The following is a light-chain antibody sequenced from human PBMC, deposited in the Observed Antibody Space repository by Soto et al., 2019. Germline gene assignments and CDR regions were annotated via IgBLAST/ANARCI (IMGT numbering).Light chain of an antibody. CDR1: QRISSW. CDR2: KAS. CDR3: QQYNSYVT. J-gene: IGKJ5*01. Sequence: DIQMTQSPSTLSASVGDRVNITCRASQRISSWLAWYQQKPGKAPKLLIYKASSLESGVPSRFSGSGSGTEFTLTISSLQPDDFATYYCQQYNSYVTFGQGTRLEIK. V-gene: IGKV1-5*03.